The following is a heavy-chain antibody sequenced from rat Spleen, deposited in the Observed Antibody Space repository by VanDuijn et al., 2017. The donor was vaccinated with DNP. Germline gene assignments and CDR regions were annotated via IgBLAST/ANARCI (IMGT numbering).Heavy chain of an antibody. J-gene: IGHJ3*01. CDR3: VTRGTGSDNWFAY. CDR1: GLNFNDYW. V-gene: IGHV4-2*01. CDR2: IKEDSSII. Sequence: EVKLVESGGVLVQPGRSLKLSCAVSGLNFNDYWMGWVRQAPGKGLEWIGEIKEDSSIINHNPSLKDRFTISRDNAQNSLYLQMNNLGSEDTAIYYCVTRGTGSDNWFAYWGQGTLVTVSS. D-gene: IGHD5-1*01.